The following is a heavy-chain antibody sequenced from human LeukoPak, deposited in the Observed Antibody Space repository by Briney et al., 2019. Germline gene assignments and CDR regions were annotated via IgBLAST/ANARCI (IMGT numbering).Heavy chain of an antibody. D-gene: IGHD6-13*01. CDR2: ISWNSGSI. CDR3: ANDKGSSWYGDFGY. Sequence: GGSLRLSCAASGFTFDDYAMHWVRQAPGKGLEWGSGISWNSGSIGYADSVKGRFTISRDNAKNSLYLQMNSMRAEAMALYYCANDKGSSWYGDFGYWGQGTLVTVSS. CDR1: GFTFDDYA. V-gene: IGHV3-9*03. J-gene: IGHJ4*02.